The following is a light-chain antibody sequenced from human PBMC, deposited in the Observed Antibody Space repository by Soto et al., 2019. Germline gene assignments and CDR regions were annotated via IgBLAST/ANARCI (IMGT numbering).Light chain of an antibody. CDR3: QQYYSDPPG. Sequence: AIRMTQSPSSLSASTGDRVTITCRASQGISSYLAWYQQKPGKAPKLLIYAASTLQSGVPSRFSGSGSGTDFTLTISCLRSEDFATYYCQQYYSDPPGFGPGAKGDIK. V-gene: IGKV1-8*01. J-gene: IGKJ3*01. CDR1: QGISSY. CDR2: AAS.